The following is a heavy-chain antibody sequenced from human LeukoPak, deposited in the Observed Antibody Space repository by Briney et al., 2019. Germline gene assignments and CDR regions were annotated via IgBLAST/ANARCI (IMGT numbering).Heavy chain of an antibody. D-gene: IGHD2-15*01. CDR3: ARGGCSGGSCYSSWFDP. V-gene: IGHV1-2*02. CDR1: GYSFYDFY. CDR2: IDPNSGGR. J-gene: IGHJ5*02. Sequence: ASVKVSCKASGYSFYDFYIHWVRRAPGQGLEWMGWIDPNSGGRNYAQKFQGRVTMTRDTSSSTAYMVLSSLTSDDTAVYYCARGGCSGGSCYSSWFDPWGQGTLVSVSS.